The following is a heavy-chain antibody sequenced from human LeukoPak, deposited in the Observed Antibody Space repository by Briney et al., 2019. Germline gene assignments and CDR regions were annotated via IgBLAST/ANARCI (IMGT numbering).Heavy chain of an antibody. V-gene: IGHV3-48*01. Sequence: GGSLRLSCAASGFTFSSYSMNWVRQAPGKGLEWVSYISSSSSTIYYADSVKGRFTISRDNAKNSLYLQMNSLRVEDTAVYYCAKETTAHTSRTLDYWGQGTLVTASS. J-gene: IGHJ4*02. CDR1: GFTFSSYS. CDR3: AKETTAHTSRTLDY. D-gene: IGHD2-2*01. CDR2: ISSSSSTI.